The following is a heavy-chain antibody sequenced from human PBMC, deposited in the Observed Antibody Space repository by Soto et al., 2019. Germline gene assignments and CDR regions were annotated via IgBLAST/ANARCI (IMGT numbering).Heavy chain of an antibody. J-gene: IGHJ4*02. CDR3: ATNPRYYDSSGPSDY. D-gene: IGHD3-22*01. Sequence: ASVKVSCKVSGYTLTELSMHWVRQAPGKGLEWMGGFDPEDGETIYAQKFQGRVTMTEDTSTDTAYMELSSLRSEDTAVYYFATNPRYYDSSGPSDYWGQGTLVTVSS. V-gene: IGHV1-24*01. CDR1: GYTLTELS. CDR2: FDPEDGET.